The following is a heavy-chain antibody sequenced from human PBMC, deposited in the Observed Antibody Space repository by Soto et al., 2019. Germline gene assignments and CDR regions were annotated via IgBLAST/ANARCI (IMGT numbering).Heavy chain of an antibody. V-gene: IGHV3-33*01. Sequence: GGSLRLSCAASGFTFSSYGMHWVRQAPGKGLEWVAVIWYDGSNKYYADSVKGRFTISRDNSKNTLYLQMNSLRAEDTAVYYCARGVGAAPRGYYFDYWGQGTLVTVSS. J-gene: IGHJ4*02. CDR2: IWYDGSNK. D-gene: IGHD1-26*01. CDR1: GFTFSSYG. CDR3: ARGVGAAPRGYYFDY.